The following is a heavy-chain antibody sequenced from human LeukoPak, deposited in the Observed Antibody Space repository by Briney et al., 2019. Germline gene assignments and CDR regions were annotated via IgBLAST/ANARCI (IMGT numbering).Heavy chain of an antibody. CDR1: GFSFDDHA. Sequence: PGGSLRLSCAASGFSFDDHAMHWVRQAPGKGLEWVSGISWGISWNSDSTGYADSVKGRFTISRDNTKNSLYLQMNSLRTEDTALYYCAKGGTTPCSSSWYGAFDIWGQGTMVTVSS. CDR3: AKGGTTPCSSSWYGAFDI. J-gene: IGHJ3*02. V-gene: IGHV3-9*01. CDR2: ISWGISWNSDST. D-gene: IGHD6-13*01.